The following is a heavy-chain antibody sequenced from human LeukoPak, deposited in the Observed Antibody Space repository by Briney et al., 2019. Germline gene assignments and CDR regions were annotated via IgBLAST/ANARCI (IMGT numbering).Heavy chain of an antibody. V-gene: IGHV4-34*01. D-gene: IGHD5-24*01. Sequence: PSETLSLTCAVYGGSFSGYYWSWIRQPPGKGLEWIGEINHSGSTNYNPSLKSRVTISVDTSKNQFSLKLSSVTAADTAVYYCASRPRRRDGYNFRTPVDYWGQGTLVTVSS. J-gene: IGHJ4*02. CDR1: GGSFSGYY. CDR3: ASRPRRRDGYNFRTPVDY. CDR2: INHSGST.